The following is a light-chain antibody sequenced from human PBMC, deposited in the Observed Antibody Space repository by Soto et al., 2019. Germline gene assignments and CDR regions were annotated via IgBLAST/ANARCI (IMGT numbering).Light chain of an antibody. CDR2: DVS. CDR3: SSYTGSNTPVV. CDR1: SSDVGGYNY. V-gene: IGLV2-14*01. Sequence: QSALTQPASVSGSPGQSITISCTGTSSDVGGYNYVSWYQQHPGKAPNLIIFDVSNRPSGVSNRFSGSKSVNSASLPISGLQAEDEADYYCSSYTGSNTPVVFGGGTKLTVL. J-gene: IGLJ2*01.